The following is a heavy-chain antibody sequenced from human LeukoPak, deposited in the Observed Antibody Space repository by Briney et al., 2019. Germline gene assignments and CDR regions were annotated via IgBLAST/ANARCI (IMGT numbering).Heavy chain of an antibody. D-gene: IGHD2-21*01. CDR3: ARCVVSSFDY. CDR2: IYYSGST. CDR1: GGSISSHY. J-gene: IGHJ4*02. V-gene: IGHV4-59*11. Sequence: SETLSLTCSVSGGSISSHYWSWIRQPPGKGLEWIGYIYYSGSTNYNPSLKSRVTISVDTSKNQFSLKLSSVTAADTAVYYCARCVVSSFDYWGQGTLVTVSS.